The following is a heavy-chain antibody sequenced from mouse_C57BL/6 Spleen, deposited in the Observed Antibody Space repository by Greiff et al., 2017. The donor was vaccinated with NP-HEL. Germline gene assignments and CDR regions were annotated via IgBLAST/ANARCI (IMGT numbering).Heavy chain of an antibody. D-gene: IGHD3-3*01. CDR2: IYPGSGNT. CDR1: GYTFTDYY. J-gene: IGHJ4*01. V-gene: IGHV1-76*01. CDR3: ARGADYYAMDY. Sequence: QVQLQQSGAELVRPGASVKLSCKASGYTFTDYYINWVKQRPGQGLEWIARIYPGSGNTYYNEKFKGKATLTAEKSSSTAYMQLSSLTSEDSAVYFCARGADYYAMDYWGPGTSVTVSS.